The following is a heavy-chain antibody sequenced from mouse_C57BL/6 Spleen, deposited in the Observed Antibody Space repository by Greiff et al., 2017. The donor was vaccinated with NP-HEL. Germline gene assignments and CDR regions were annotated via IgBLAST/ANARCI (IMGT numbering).Heavy chain of an antibody. J-gene: IGHJ2*01. V-gene: IGHV3-6*01. Sequence: EVQLQESGPGLVKPSQSLSLTCSVTGYSITSGYYWNWIRQFPGNKLEWMGYISYDGSNNYNPSLKNRISITRDTSENKFFRKLNLVTTEDTATDYCAREDGYGYGFDDWGQGTTLTVSS. CDR2: ISYDGSN. CDR3: AREDGYGYGFDD. D-gene: IGHD2-2*01. CDR1: GYSITSGYY.